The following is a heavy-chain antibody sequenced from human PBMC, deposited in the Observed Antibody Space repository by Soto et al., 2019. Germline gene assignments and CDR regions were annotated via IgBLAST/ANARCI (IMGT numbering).Heavy chain of an antibody. V-gene: IGHV3-21*01. CDR3: VRDRRYSFDI. CDR1: GFTFSSYS. J-gene: IGHJ3*02. D-gene: IGHD3-9*01. CDR2: ISSSSSYI. Sequence: SLRLSCAASGFTFSSYSMNWVRQAPGKGLEWVSYISSSSSYIYYTDSVKGRFTVSRDNAKNSLYLQMYSLTDEDTAVYYCVRDRRYSFDIWGQGAMVTVS.